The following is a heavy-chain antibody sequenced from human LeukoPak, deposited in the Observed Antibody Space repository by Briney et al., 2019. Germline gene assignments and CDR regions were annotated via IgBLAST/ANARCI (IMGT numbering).Heavy chain of an antibody. CDR2: INPNSGGT. V-gene: IGHV1-2*02. CDR1: GYTFTGYY. CDR3: ARSMVRGALVWLY. Sequence: ASVKVSCKASGYTFTGYYMHWVRQAPGQGLEWMGWINPNSGGTNYAQKFQGRVTMTRDTSISTAYVELSRLRSDDTAVYYCARSMVRGALVWLYWGQGTLVTVSS. J-gene: IGHJ4*02. D-gene: IGHD3-10*01.